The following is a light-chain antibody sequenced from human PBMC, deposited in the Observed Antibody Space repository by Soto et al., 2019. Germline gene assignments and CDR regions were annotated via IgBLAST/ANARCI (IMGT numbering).Light chain of an antibody. V-gene: IGKV3-20*01. CDR3: QQYGSSPS. CDR2: GAS. Sequence: EIVLTQSPGTLSLSPGARDPLSCRARQSVSNFLAWYQQKPGQSPRLFIYGASSRATGIPDRFSGSGSGTDFTLTISRLDPEDFAVYYCQQYGSSPSFGQGTKVDIK. CDR1: QSVSNF. J-gene: IGKJ1*01.